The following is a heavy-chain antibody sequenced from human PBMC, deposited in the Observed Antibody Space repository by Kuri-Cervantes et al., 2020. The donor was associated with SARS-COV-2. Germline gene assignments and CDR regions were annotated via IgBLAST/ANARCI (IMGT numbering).Heavy chain of an antibody. CDR3: ARGHIGVVPSPILGLGPHYYYYHMDI. Sequence: SETLSLTCSVFGASLTTYSWSWIRQPPGKGLEWIGEINHSGCTKYKPSLKGRVSISVDASKNQISLKLTSVTAADAAVYYCARGHIGVVPSPILGLGPHYYYYHMDIWGQGTPVTVSS. CDR1: GASLTTYS. CDR2: INHSGCT. V-gene: IGHV4-34*01. D-gene: IGHD2-2*01. J-gene: IGHJ6*02.